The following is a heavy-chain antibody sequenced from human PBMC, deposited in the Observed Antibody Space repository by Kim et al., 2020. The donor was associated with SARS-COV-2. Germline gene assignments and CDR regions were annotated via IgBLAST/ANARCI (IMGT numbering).Heavy chain of an antibody. CDR2: IKQDGSEK. D-gene: IGHD6-13*01. V-gene: IGHV3-7*03. CDR3: ARSLYAAA. Sequence: GGSLRLSCAASGFTFSTYWMSWVRQAPGKGLEWVASIKQDGSEKYYVDSVKGRYTIAKDNAKNSLYLQMTSLRAEDTAVYYCARSLYAAAWGQGTLVTVSS. J-gene: IGHJ4*02. CDR1: GFTFSTYW.